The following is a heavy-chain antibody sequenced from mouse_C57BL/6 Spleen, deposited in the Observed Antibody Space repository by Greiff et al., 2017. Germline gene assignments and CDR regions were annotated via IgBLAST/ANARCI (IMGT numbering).Heavy chain of an antibody. Sequence: VQLQQSGPELVKPGASVKISCKASGYTFTDYYMNWVKQSHGKSLEWIGDINPNNGGTSYNQKFKGKATLTVDKSSSTAYMELRSLTSEDSAVYYCALTGSHYAMDYWGQGTSVTVSS. CDR1: GYTFTDYY. J-gene: IGHJ4*01. CDR2: INPNNGGT. D-gene: IGHD1-1*01. CDR3: ALTGSHYAMDY. V-gene: IGHV1-26*01.